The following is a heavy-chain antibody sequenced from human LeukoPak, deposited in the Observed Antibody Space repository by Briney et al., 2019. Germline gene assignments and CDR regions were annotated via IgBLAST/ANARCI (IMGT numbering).Heavy chain of an antibody. D-gene: IGHD3-10*01. CDR1: GFTFSTYW. CDR3: ARCPRYGSLPTVDY. J-gene: IGHJ4*02. V-gene: IGHV3-74*01. Sequence: GGSLRLSCAASGFTFSTYWMSWVRQAPGKGLVWVSRINSDGSTTTYADSVRGRFTISRDNAKNTLYLQMNSLRAEDTAVYYCARCPRYGSLPTVDYWGQGTLVTVSS. CDR2: INSDGSTT.